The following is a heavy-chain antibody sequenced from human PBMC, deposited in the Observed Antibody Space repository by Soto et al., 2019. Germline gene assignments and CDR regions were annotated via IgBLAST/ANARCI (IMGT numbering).Heavy chain of an antibody. V-gene: IGHV3-15*07. D-gene: IGHD3-22*01. J-gene: IGHJ4*02. Sequence: PGGSLRLSCAASGFTFSNAWMNWVRQAPGKGLEWVGRIKSKTDGGTTDYAAPVKGRFTISRDDSKNTLYLQMNSLKTEDTAVYYCTTDSSAHDSSGYYFFRDYWGQGTLVTVSS. CDR1: GFTFSNAW. CDR2: IKSKTDGGTT. CDR3: TTDSSAHDSSGYYFFRDY.